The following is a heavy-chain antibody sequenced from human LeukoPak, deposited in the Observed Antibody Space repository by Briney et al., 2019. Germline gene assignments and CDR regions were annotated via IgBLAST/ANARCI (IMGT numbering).Heavy chain of an antibody. Sequence: PGGSLRLSCAAAGFTFSSYEMNWVRQVPGKGLEWISYISSSGSTIYFADSVEGRFTISRDNAKNSLYLQMNSLRAEDTAVYYCARPSRPYRSSESFQHWGQGTLVIVSS. D-gene: IGHD6-13*01. CDR3: ARPSRPYRSSESFQH. CDR1: GFTFSSYE. J-gene: IGHJ1*01. CDR2: ISSSGSTI. V-gene: IGHV3-48*03.